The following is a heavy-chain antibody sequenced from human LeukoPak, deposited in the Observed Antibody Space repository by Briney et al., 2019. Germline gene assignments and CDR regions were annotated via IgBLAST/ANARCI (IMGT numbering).Heavy chain of an antibody. CDR2: ISWNSGSI. CDR1: GFTFDDYA. Sequence: GRSLRLSCAASGFTFDDYAMHWVRQAPGKGLEWVSGISWNSGSIGYADSVKGRFTISRDNAKNSLYLQMNSLRAEDMALYYCAKPKGRFGELEAGFDYWGQGTLVTVSS. D-gene: IGHD3-10*01. V-gene: IGHV3-9*03. J-gene: IGHJ4*02. CDR3: AKPKGRFGELEAGFDY.